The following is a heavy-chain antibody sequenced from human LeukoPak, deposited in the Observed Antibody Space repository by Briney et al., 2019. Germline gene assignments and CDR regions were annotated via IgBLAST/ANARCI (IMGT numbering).Heavy chain of an antibody. CDR1: GGSITSAYYY. Sequence: SETLSLTCTVSGGSITSAYYYWSWIRQPAGRGLEWLGRFFGSGSINYNPSLESRVIISVDTAKNQLSLKLSSVTAADTAVYYCARRSIPMSDSIDVCGKGTAVIVSS. V-gene: IGHV4-61*02. CDR2: FFGSGSI. CDR3: ARRSIPMSDSIDV. D-gene: IGHD2-21*01. J-gene: IGHJ6*03.